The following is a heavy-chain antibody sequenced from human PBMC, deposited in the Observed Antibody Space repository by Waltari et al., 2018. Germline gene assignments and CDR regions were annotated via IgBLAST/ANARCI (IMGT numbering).Heavy chain of an antibody. CDR3: ASHFEDYYYYMDV. CDR2: IGTNGDYI. CDR1: GFNSNSYT. J-gene: IGHJ6*03. V-gene: IGHV3-21*01. Sequence: EVQLVESGGGLVTPVGSLRLSCLASGFNSNSYTMNWVRQAPGKGLEWVSSIGTNGDYIYYADSVKGRFTTSRDNARNSLYLQMTSLRAEDTAVYFCASHFEDYYYYMDVWGKGTTVTVSS.